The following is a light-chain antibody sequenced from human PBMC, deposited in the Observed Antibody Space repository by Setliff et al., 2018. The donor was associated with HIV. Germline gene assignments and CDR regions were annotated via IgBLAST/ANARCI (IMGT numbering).Light chain of an antibody. V-gene: IGLV2-14*01. CDR3: SSYTSSDTLV. Sequence: QSALTQPASVSGSPGQSITISCTGTNSDVGGYNYVSWYQHHPGKAPKLMIFAVSNRPSGVSHRFSGSKSGNTASLTISGLQPEDEAEYYCSSYTSSDTLVFGGGTKVTVL. J-gene: IGLJ3*02. CDR2: AVS. CDR1: NSDVGGYNY.